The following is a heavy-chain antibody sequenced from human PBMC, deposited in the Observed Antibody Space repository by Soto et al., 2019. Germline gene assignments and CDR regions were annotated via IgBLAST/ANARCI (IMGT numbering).Heavy chain of an antibody. CDR1: GFTFSSYS. CDR2: ITSSGTTV. CDR3: SRGSSNWAYYFDF. D-gene: IGHD6-13*01. J-gene: IGHJ4*02. V-gene: IGHV3-48*02. Sequence: EVHLVESGGGLVQPGGSLRLSCAASGFTFSSYSMNWVRQAPGKGLEWVSYITSSGTTVYYADSVRGRFTISRDNAKNEVYLQMYSLIDDDTAVYYCSRGSSNWAYYFDFWGQGTLVTVSS.